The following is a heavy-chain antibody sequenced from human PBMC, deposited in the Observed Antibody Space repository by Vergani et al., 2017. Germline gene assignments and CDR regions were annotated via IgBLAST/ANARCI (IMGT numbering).Heavy chain of an antibody. Sequence: QVQLVQSGAEVKKPGSSVKVSCKASGGTFSSYAISWVRQATGQGLEGMGGIIPIFGTVKYAQEFQGRITITADGSTSTAYMELSSLGSEDTAVYYCARVQIRGSYXMDYGGQGTLVSVYS. V-gene: IGHV1-69*01. CDR3: ARVQIRGSYXMDY. CDR1: GGTFSSYA. D-gene: IGHD1-26*01. CDR2: IIPIFGTV. J-gene: IGHJ4*02.